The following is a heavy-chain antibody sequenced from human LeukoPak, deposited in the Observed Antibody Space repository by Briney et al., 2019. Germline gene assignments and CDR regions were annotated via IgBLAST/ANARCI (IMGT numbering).Heavy chain of an antibody. Sequence: SETLSLTCTVSDGSISSYYWSWIRQPAGQGLEYIGRMYTSGSTNYNPSLKSRVTISVDTSKNQFSLKLRSVTAADTAVYYCARGYDGSGYYYRNWYFDLWGRGTLVTVSS. CDR1: DGSISSYY. J-gene: IGHJ2*01. D-gene: IGHD3-22*01. V-gene: IGHV4-4*07. CDR3: ARGYDGSGYYYRNWYFDL. CDR2: MYTSGST.